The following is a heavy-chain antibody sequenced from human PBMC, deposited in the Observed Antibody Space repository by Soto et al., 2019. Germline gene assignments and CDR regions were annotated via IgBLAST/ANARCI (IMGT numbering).Heavy chain of an antibody. Sequence: GGSLRLSCAASGFTVSSNYMSWVRQAPGKGLEWVSVIYSGGSTYYADSVKGRFTISRDNSKNTLYLQMNSLRAEDTAVYYCAKQNYYDSRPFDYWGQGTLVTVSS. J-gene: IGHJ4*02. CDR1: GFTVSSNY. CDR2: IYSGGST. V-gene: IGHV3-66*04. CDR3: AKQNYYDSRPFDY. D-gene: IGHD3-22*01.